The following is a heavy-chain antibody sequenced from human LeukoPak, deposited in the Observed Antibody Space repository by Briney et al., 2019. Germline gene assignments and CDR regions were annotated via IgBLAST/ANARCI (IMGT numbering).Heavy chain of an antibody. Sequence: PSETLSLTCAVSTDSISSHYWSWIRQPPGKGLEWIGYISYIGSTNYNPSLKSRVTISIETSKNQFSLKLRSVTAADTAVYYCARGYSGSYGRFDYWGQGTLATVSS. CDR3: ARGYSGSYGRFDY. J-gene: IGHJ4*02. CDR1: TDSISSHY. D-gene: IGHD1-26*01. V-gene: IGHV4-59*11. CDR2: ISYIGST.